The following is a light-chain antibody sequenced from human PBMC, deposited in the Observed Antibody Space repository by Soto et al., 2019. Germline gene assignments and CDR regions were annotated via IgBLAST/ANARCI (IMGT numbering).Light chain of an antibody. CDR1: QSVSSN. Sequence: EIVMTQSPATLSVSPGESATLSCRASQSVSSNLAWYQQKPGQAPRLLIYGASTRATGIPARFSGSGSGTEFTLTISSLQSEDVAVYYCQQYNNWPLTFGPGTKVDIK. CDR2: GAS. J-gene: IGKJ3*01. V-gene: IGKV3-15*01. CDR3: QQYNNWPLT.